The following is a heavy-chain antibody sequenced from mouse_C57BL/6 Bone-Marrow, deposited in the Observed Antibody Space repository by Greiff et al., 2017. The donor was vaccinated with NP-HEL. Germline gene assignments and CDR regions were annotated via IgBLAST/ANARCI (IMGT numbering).Heavy chain of an antibody. V-gene: IGHV1-15*01. CDR1: GYTFTDYE. J-gene: IGHJ4*01. CDR2: IDPETGGT. Sequence: VQLVESGAELVRPGASVTLSCKASGYTFTDYEMHWVKQTPVHGLEWIGAIDPETGGTAYNQKFKGKAILTADKSSSTAYMELRSLTSEDSAVYYCTLYSNPYYYAMDYWGQGTSVTVSS. CDR3: TLYSNPYYYAMDY. D-gene: IGHD2-5*01.